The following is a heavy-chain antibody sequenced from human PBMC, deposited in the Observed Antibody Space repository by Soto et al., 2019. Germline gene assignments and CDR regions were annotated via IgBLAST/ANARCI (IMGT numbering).Heavy chain of an antibody. CDR2: ITGSGGST. CDR3: AKDRIAVAGWASDY. V-gene: IGHV3-23*01. CDR1: GFTFSSYA. D-gene: IGHD6-19*01. Sequence: EVQLLESGGGLVQPGGSLRLSCAASGFTFSSYAMSWVRQAPGKGLEWVSAITGSGGSTYYADSVKGRFTISRDNSKNTLYLQMNSLRAEDTDVYYCAKDRIAVAGWASDYWGQGTLVTVSS. J-gene: IGHJ4*02.